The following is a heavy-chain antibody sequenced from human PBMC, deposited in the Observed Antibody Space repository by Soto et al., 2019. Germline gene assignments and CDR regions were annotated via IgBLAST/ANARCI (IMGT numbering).Heavy chain of an antibody. J-gene: IGHJ6*02. D-gene: IGHD5-18*01. Sequence: QVQLVQSGAEVKKPGASMRISCRASGYTFSNYGVSWVRQAPGQGLERMGWISAYNGDTNYAQNLQGRVNMTTDTSTNTAYMELRSLRSDDTAVYYCASPGYRPNYGIEVWGQGTTVTVSS. V-gene: IGHV1-18*01. CDR1: GYTFSNYG. CDR3: ASPGYRPNYGIEV. CDR2: ISAYNGDT.